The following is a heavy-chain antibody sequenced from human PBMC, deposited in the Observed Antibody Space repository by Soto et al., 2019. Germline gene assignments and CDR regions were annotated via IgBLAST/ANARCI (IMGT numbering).Heavy chain of an antibody. D-gene: IGHD6-6*01. J-gene: IGHJ6*02. V-gene: IGHV3-30*18. CDR1: GFTFSSYG. CDR3: AKADLAALHYYYGMDV. Sequence: QVQLVESGGGVVQPGRSLRLSCAASGFTFSSYGMHWVRQAPGKGLEWVAVISYGGSNKYYADSVKGRFTISRDNSKNTLYLQMNSLRAEDTAVYYCAKADLAALHYYYGMDVWGQGTTVTVSS. CDR2: ISYGGSNK.